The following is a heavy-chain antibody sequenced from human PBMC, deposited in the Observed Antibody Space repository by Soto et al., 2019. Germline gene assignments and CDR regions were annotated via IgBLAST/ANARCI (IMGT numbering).Heavy chain of an antibody. CDR1: GYTFTSYY. J-gene: IGHJ4*02. D-gene: IGHD1-26*01. Sequence: ASVKVSCKASGYTFTSYYMHWVRQAPGQGLEWMGIINPSGGSTSYAQKFQGKVTMTRDTSTSTFYRELSSLRSEDTAVYYCARDSSIWELLPDYWGQGTLVTVSS. V-gene: IGHV1-46*01. CDR2: INPSGGST. CDR3: ARDSSIWELLPDY.